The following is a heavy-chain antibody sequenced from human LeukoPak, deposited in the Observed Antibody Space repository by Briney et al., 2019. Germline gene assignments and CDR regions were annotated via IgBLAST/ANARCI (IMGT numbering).Heavy chain of an antibody. CDR3: ANNPNWKSPWYFDY. D-gene: IGHD1-20*01. J-gene: IGHJ4*02. Sequence: QTGGSLRLSCAASGFTFSSYAMSWVRQAPGKGLEWVSAISGSGGSTHYADSVKGRFTISRDNSKNTLYLQMNSLRAEDTAVYYCANNPNWKSPWYFDYWGQGTLVTVSS. V-gene: IGHV3-23*01. CDR2: ISGSGGST. CDR1: GFTFSSYA.